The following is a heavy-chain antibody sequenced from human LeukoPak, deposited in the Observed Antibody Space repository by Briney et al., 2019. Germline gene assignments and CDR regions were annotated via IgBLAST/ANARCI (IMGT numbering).Heavy chain of an antibody. D-gene: IGHD6-13*01. V-gene: IGHV3-30*18. CDR3: AKEVAAAAPFDY. Sequence: GGSLRLSCAASGFTFSSYGMHWVRQAPGKGLEWVAVISYDGSNKYYADSVKGRFNTSRDNSKNTLYLQMTSLRAEDTAVYYCAKEVAAAAPFDYWGQGTLVAVSS. CDR1: GFTFSSYG. J-gene: IGHJ4*02. CDR2: ISYDGSNK.